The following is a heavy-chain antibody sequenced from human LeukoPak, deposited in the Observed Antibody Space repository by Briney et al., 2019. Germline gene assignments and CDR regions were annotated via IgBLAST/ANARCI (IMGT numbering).Heavy chain of an antibody. CDR1: GGSISSCY. CDR3: ARGVYIAAAQYGY. V-gene: IGHV4-59*01. Sequence: SETLSLTCTVSGGSISSCYWNWIRQPPGKGLEWIGYIYYSGTTNYNPSLKSRVTISVDTSKNQFSLKLSSVTAADTAVYYCARGVYIAAAQYGYWGQGTLVTASS. J-gene: IGHJ4*02. CDR2: IYYSGTT. D-gene: IGHD6-13*01.